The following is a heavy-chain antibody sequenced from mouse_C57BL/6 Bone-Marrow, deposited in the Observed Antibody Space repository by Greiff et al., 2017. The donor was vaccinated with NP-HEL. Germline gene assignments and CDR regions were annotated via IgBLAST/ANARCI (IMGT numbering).Heavy chain of an antibody. D-gene: IGHD2-4*01. J-gene: IGHJ2*01. CDR3: ARYDYDGDYFDY. V-gene: IGHV1-81*01. CDR2: IYPRSGNT. CDR1: GYTFTSYG. Sequence: VKVVESGAELARPGASVKLSCKASGYTFTSYGISWVKQRTGQGLEWIGEIYPRSGNTYYNEKFKGKATLTADKSSSTAYMELRSLTSEDSAVYFCARYDYDGDYFDYWGQGTTLTVSS.